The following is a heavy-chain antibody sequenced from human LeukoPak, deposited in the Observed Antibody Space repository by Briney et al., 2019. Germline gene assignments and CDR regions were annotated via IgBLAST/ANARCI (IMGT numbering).Heavy chain of an antibody. CDR1: GYSISSGYY. CDR3: ARGIVVVAQLGYCYYYMDV. J-gene: IGHJ6*03. D-gene: IGHD2-15*01. V-gene: IGHV4-38-2*02. Sequence: PSETLSLTCTVSGYSISSGYYWGWIRQPPGKGLEWIGRIYPSGSTYYNPSLKSRVTISVDTSKNQFSLKLSSVTAADTAVYYCARGIVVVAQLGYCYYYMDVWGKGTTVTISS. CDR2: IYPSGST.